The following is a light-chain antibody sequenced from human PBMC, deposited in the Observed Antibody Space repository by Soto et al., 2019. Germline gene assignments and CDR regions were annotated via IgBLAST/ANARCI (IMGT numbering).Light chain of an antibody. V-gene: IGKV3-15*01. CDR1: QSVSSSY. CDR2: GAS. Sequence: IVLTQSPGTLSLSPGERATLSCRASQSVSSSYLAWYQQKPGQAPRLLISGASTRATGIPARFSGSGSGTEFTLTISSLQSEDFAVYYCHQYYKWPLIFGGGTKVDIK. CDR3: HQYYKWPLI. J-gene: IGKJ4*01.